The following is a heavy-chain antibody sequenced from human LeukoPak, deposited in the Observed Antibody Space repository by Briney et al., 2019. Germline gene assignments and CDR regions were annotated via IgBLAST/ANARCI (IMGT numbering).Heavy chain of an antibody. CDR1: GGTFSSYA. CDR3: AGPSEVAPGDYYYMDV. Sequence: ASVKVSCKASGGTFSSYAISWVRQAPGQGLEWMGGIIPIFGTANYAQKFQGRVTITTDESTSTAYMELSSLRSEDTAVYYCAGPSEVAPGDYYYMDVWGKGTTVTVSS. V-gene: IGHV1-69*05. J-gene: IGHJ6*03. D-gene: IGHD5-12*01. CDR2: IIPIFGTA.